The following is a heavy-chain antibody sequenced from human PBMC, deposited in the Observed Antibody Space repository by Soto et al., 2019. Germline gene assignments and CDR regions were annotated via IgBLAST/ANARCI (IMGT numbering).Heavy chain of an antibody. CDR2: IYSGGST. J-gene: IGHJ4*02. CDR3: ILKLDY. Sequence: GSLRLSGAGSGFTVSSNYINWVRQAPGKGLEWVSVIYSGGSTYYADSVKGRFTISRDNSKNTLYLQMSSLRAEDTAVYYCILKLDYWGQGTLVTVSS. V-gene: IGHV3-66*01. CDR1: GFTVSSNY.